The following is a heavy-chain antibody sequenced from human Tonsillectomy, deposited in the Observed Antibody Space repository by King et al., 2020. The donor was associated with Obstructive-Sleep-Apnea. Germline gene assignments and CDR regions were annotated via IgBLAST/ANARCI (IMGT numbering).Heavy chain of an antibody. CDR2: ISGSGGST. CDR3: AKVGAMILADSPPEYCFDY. J-gene: IGHJ4*02. Sequence: EVQLVESGGGLVQPGGSLRLSCAASGFTFSSYAMSWVRQAPGKGLEWVSGISGSGGSTYYADSVKGRFTISRDNSKNTLYLQMNSLRAEDTAVYYCAKVGAMILADSPPEYCFDYWGQGTRVTVSS. CDR1: GFTFSSYA. V-gene: IGHV3-23*04. D-gene: IGHD3-22*01.